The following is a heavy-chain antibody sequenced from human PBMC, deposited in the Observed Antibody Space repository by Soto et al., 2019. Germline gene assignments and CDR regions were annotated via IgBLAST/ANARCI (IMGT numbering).Heavy chain of an antibody. CDR2: ISSSSSYT. CDR1: GFTFSDYY. CDR3: AREGGTGVWYFDL. J-gene: IGHJ2*01. V-gene: IGHV3-11*06. D-gene: IGHD7-27*01. Sequence: QVQLVESGGGLVKPGGSLRLSCEASGFTFSDYYMSWIRQAPGKGLEWVSYISSSSSYTNYADSVKGRVTISRDNAKNSLYLQRNSLRAEDTAVYYCAREGGTGVWYFDLWGRGTLVTVSS.